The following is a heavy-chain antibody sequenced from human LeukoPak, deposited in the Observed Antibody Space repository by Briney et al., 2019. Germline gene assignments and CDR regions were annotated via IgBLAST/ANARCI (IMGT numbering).Heavy chain of an antibody. V-gene: IGHV1-18*04. CDR1: GFRFSSFG. D-gene: IGHD4-11*01. J-gene: IGHJ5*02. CDR2: ISNYLGVT. Sequence: ASVKVSCKASGFRFSSFGVSWVRQAPGQGLEWMGWISNYLGVTHYAEKFEDRVTMTVDTSTTTVYMELRNLKYDDTAIYYCARDSDYSGNGNGDWFDPWGQGTVVIVSS. CDR3: ARDSDYSGNGNGDWFDP.